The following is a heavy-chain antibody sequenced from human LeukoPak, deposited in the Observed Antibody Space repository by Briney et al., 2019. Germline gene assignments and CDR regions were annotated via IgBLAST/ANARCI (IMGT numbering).Heavy chain of an antibody. Sequence: PGGSLRLSCAASGFTFSSYGMHWVRQAPGKGLEWVAFIRYDGSNKYYADSVKGRFTISRDNSKNTLYLQMNSLRAEDTAVYYCAKDMAPGTMVIGFDYWGQGTLVTVSS. J-gene: IGHJ4*02. CDR3: AKDMAPGTMVIGFDY. CDR2: IRYDGSNK. V-gene: IGHV3-30*02. CDR1: GFTFSSYG. D-gene: IGHD3-10*01.